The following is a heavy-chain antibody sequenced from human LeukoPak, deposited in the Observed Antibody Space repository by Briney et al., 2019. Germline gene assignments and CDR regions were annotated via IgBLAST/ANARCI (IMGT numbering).Heavy chain of an antibody. V-gene: IGHV4-59*08. CDR2: IFHSGST. CDR1: GGSISSYY. D-gene: IGHD2-2*01. Sequence: PSETLSLTCTVSGGSISSYYWSWIRQPPGKGLEWIGYIFHSGSTNYNPSLKSRVTISVDTSKNQFSLKLSSVTAAGTAVYFCARHPSAMTKFDPWGQGTLVTVSS. CDR3: ARHPSAMTKFDP. J-gene: IGHJ5*02.